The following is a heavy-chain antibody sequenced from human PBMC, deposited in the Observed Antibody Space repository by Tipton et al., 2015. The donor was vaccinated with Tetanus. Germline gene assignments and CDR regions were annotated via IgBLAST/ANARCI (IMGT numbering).Heavy chain of an antibody. CDR1: GYTLTSYH. D-gene: IGHD3-10*01. V-gene: IGHV1-46*01. CDR2: INPIGGST. Sequence: QSGPEVKKPGASVKVSCKASGYTLTSYHMHWVRQAPGQGLEWMGIINPIGGSTSYAQKFQGRITMTGDTSTSTASTEVRSLTYDDTAVYYCGRASGYHYGSGSYYSGEDYWGQGTLVTVSS. CDR3: GRASGYHYGSGSYYSGEDY. J-gene: IGHJ4*02.